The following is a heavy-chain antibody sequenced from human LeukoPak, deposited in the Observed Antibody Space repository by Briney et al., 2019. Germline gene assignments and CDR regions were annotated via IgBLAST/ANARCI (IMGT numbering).Heavy chain of an antibody. CDR2: IYYSGSA. D-gene: IGHD3-3*01. CDR3: VSTLRFLPYRRFDY. CDR1: GGSIGSGSYY. Sequence: NPSETLSLTCTVSGGSIGSGSYYWGWIRQPPGKGLEWIGSIYYSGSAYYNPSLRSRVTISGDASRNQFSLRLSSVTAADTAVYYCVSTLRFLPYRRFDYWGQGTLVTVSS. V-gene: IGHV4-39*01. J-gene: IGHJ4*02.